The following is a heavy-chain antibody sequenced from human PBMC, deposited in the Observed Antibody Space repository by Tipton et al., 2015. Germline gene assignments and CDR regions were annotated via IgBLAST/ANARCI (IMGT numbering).Heavy chain of an antibody. CDR1: GGSFSGYY. CDR3: ARLHYEIVTGHLRSPYHYGLDV. Sequence: TLSLTCAVYGGSFSGYYWSWIRQPPGKGLEWIGEINHSGSTNYNPSLRSRVTMSVDTSKNHFSLRLNSVTAADTAVYYCARLHYEIVTGHLRSPYHYGLDVWGHGTSVTVSS. D-gene: IGHD3-9*01. J-gene: IGHJ6*02. CDR2: INHSGST. V-gene: IGHV4-34*01.